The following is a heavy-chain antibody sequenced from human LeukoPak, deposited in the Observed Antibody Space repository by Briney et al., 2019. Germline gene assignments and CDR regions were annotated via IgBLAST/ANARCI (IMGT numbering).Heavy chain of an antibody. Sequence: PGGSVRLSCEASGFTFSLFAMNWVRQAPGQGLEWVSAISGSGGATYHADADSVKGRFTISRDNSKNALYLEINNLRAEDTAVYYCAKDGYNYDSSGHFDYWGQGTLVTVSS. D-gene: IGHD3-22*01. CDR3: AKDGYNYDSSGHFDY. V-gene: IGHV3-23*01. CDR1: GFTFSLFA. CDR2: ISGSGGAT. J-gene: IGHJ4*02.